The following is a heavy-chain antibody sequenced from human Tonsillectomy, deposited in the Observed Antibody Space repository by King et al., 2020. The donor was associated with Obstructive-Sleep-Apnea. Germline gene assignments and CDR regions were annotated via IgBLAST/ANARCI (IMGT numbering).Heavy chain of an antibody. CDR2: MSPDGGDQ. CDR1: GFTFRSYW. V-gene: IGHV3-7*01. J-gene: IGHJ4*02. CDR3: TRDYASTGAAGYYGIDY. Sequence: VQLVESGGGLVQPGGSLRLSCEASGFTFRSYWMSWVRQAPGKGLEWVANMSPDGGDQYYLGSVRGRFTISRDNAKNSLYLQMNSLRAEDTAVYYCTRDYASTGAAGYYGIDYWGQGTLVTVSS. D-gene: IGHD3-22*01.